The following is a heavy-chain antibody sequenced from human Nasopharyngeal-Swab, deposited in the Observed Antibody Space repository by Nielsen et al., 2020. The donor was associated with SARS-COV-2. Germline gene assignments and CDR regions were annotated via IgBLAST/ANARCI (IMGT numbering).Heavy chain of an antibody. D-gene: IGHD3-16*01. CDR2: ICGSGCST. CDR3: TKDLVAGDAFDI. Sequence: GRQMRGKGLEWVSAICGSGCSTYYADSVKGRFAISRDNSKNTLYLQMNSLRAEDTAVYYCTKDLVAGDAFDIWGQGTMVTVSS. J-gene: IGHJ3*02. V-gene: IGHV3-23*01.